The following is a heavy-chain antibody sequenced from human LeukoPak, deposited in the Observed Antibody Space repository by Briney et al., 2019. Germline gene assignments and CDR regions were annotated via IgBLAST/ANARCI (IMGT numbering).Heavy chain of an antibody. J-gene: IGHJ1*01. CDR1: GYPFTSYG. CDR3: ARDRGIAAAGDRYFQH. D-gene: IGHD6-13*01. Sequence: ASVKVSCKASGYPFTSYGISWVRQAPGQGLEWMGWISAYNGNTNYAQKLQGRVTMTTDTSTSTAYMELRSLRSDDTAVYYCARDRGIAAAGDRYFQHWGQGTLVTVSS. CDR2: ISAYNGNT. V-gene: IGHV1-18*01.